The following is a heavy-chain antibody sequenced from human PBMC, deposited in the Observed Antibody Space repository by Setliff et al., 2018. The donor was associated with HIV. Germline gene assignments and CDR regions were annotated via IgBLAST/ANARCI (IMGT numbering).Heavy chain of an antibody. CDR3: ARGHSHGYGYSGSYGPFDI. V-gene: IGHV1-69*05. D-gene: IGHD1-26*01. J-gene: IGHJ3*02. Sequence: VASVKVSCKASGGTFSSYAINWVRQAPGRGLQWMGGIIPMFGTLNFAQKFQGRVTISTDDSTSTAYMELNSLRSEDTAVYYCARGHSHGYGYSGSYGPFDIWGQGTMVTVSS. CDR2: IIPMFGTL. CDR1: GGTFSSYA.